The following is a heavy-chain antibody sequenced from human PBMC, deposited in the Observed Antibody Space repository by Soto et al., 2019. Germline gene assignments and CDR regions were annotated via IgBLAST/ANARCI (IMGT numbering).Heavy chain of an antibody. D-gene: IGHD6-13*01. J-gene: IGHJ6*03. CDR1: GGSISPDD. V-gene: IGHV4-59*01. CDR3: ARKGAAGFYAHYYMDV. Sequence: QVQLQESGPGLVKPSETLSLTCTVSGGSISPDDWSWIRLRPGQGLERIGYVYYSGNTNYNPSLESRAPMSVDTSRIQFSLNLSSATAADTAVYYCARKGAAGFYAHYYMDVWGRGTTVTVSS. CDR2: VYYSGNT.